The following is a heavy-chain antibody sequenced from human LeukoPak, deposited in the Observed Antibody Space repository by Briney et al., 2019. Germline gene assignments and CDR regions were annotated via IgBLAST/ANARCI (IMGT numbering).Heavy chain of an antibody. CDR1: GGSFSGYY. D-gene: IGHD3-22*01. J-gene: IGHJ5*02. CDR3: ARGQEYYDSSGYYP. V-gene: IGHV4-34*01. CDR2: INHSGST. Sequence: KPSETLSLTCAVYGGSFSGYYWSWIRQPPGKGLEWIGEINHSGSTNYNPSLKSRVTISVDTSKNQFSLKLSSVTATDTAVYYCARGQEYYDSSGYYPWGQGTLVTVSS.